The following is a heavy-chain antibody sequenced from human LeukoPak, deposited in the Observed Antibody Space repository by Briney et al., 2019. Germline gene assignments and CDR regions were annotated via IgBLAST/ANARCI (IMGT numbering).Heavy chain of an antibody. V-gene: IGHV4-4*09. Sequence: TSETLSLTCTVSGGSISSYYWSWIRQPRGKGLEWIGYIYTSGSTNYNPSLKSPVTISVDTSKNQFSLKLSSVTAADTAVYYCVRTYYDFYYYYYMDVWGKGTTVTVSS. J-gene: IGHJ6*03. CDR3: VRTYYDFYYYYYMDV. CDR2: IYTSGST. D-gene: IGHD3-3*01. CDR1: GGSISSYY.